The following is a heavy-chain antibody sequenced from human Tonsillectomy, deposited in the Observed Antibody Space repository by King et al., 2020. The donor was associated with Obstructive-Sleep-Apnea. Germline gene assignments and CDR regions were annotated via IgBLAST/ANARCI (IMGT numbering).Heavy chain of an antibody. CDR2: INPESGGT. V-gene: IGHV1-2*07. CDR1: GYTFTGYY. Sequence: VQLVESGIEVKKPGASVKVSCKASGYTFTGYYMHWVRHAPGQGLEWMGWINPESGGTNVAHNFHGRVTMTRDTSISTVYMELSRLRSDDTAVYYCAREGSSWEWSRYYFDNWGQGTQVTVSS. J-gene: IGHJ4*02. D-gene: IGHD1-26*01. CDR3: AREGSSWEWSRYYFDN.